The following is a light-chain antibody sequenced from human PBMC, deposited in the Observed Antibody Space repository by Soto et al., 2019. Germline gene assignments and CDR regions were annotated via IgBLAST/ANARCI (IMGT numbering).Light chain of an antibody. Sequence: QSVLTQSSSACASLGSSVKLTCTLSSGHSSYIIAWHQQQPGKAPRYLMKREGSGSYNKGSGVPDRFSGSSSGAERYLTISNLQFEDEADYYCETWDSNTRVFGTGTKVTVL. CDR3: ETWDSNTRV. J-gene: IGLJ1*01. CDR2: REGSGSY. V-gene: IGLV4-60*02. CDR1: SGHSSYI.